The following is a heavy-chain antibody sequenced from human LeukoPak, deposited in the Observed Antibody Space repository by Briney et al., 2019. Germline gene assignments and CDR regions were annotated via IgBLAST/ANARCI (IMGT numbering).Heavy chain of an antibody. CDR1: GFTFSRFG. Sequence: PGGSLRLSCAASGFTFSRFGMHWVRQAPGKGLEWVAVIWYDGSNKYYADSVKGRFTISRDNSKNTLYLEMNSLRAEDTAVYYCARLGPYYFDYWGQGTLVTVSS. V-gene: IGHV3-33*01. J-gene: IGHJ4*02. CDR2: IWYDGSNK. D-gene: IGHD3-16*01. CDR3: ARLGPYYFDY.